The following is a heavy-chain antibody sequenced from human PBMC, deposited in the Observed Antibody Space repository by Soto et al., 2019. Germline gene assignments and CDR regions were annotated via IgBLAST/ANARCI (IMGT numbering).Heavy chain of an antibody. CDR1: CGSISSGGYS. V-gene: IGHV4-30-2*01. CDR3: APDYYYASGSSSWFGP. D-gene: IGHD3-10*01. Sequence: SETLSRTCAVSCGSISSGGYSWSWIRQPPGKGLEWIGYIYHSGSTYYNSSLRSRGTRSVDRSKNQFSLKLHSMPAADKAGYYRAPDYYYASGSSSWFGPWRQGPRVIVSS. J-gene: IGHJ5*02. CDR2: IYHSGST.